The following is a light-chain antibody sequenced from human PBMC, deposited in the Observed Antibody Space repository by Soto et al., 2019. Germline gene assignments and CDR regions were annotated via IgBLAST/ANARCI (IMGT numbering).Light chain of an antibody. CDR3: SSYTSTSTRV. CDR1: SSDVGGYNY. V-gene: IGLV2-14*01. J-gene: IGLJ1*01. Sequence: QSVLTQPAFVSGSPGQSITISCTGTSSDVGGYNYVSWYQHPPGKAPELMISEVSNRPSGVSNRFSGSKSGNTASLTISGLQAEDEADYYCSSYTSTSTRVFGTGTKVTV. CDR2: EVS.